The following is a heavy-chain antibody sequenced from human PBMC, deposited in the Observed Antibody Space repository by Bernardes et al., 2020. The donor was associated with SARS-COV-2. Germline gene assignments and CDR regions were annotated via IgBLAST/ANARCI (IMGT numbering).Heavy chain of an antibody. CDR1: GYTLTELS. CDR2: FDPEDGET. Sequence: ASVKVSCKVSGYTLTELSMHWVRQAPGKGLEWMGGFDPEDGETIYAQKFQGRVTMTEDTSTDTAYMELSSLRSEDTAVYYCATVYCSSTSCYTRFDYWGQRTLVTVST. V-gene: IGHV1-24*01. CDR3: ATVYCSSTSCYTRFDY. J-gene: IGHJ4*02. D-gene: IGHD2-2*02.